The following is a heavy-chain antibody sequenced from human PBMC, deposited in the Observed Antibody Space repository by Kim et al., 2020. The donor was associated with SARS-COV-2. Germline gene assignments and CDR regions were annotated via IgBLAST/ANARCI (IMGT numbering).Heavy chain of an antibody. V-gene: IGHV1-2*06. Sequence: ASVKVSCKASGYIFTDYYINWVRQAPGQGPEWMGRINPYSGDTHYAQKFQGRVTMSRDTSASTTYMELTSLRDDDRAVYYCARDLLGYSGISHFDIWGQG. CDR2: INPYSGDT. D-gene: IGHD4-4*01. CDR1: GYIFTDYY. J-gene: IGHJ4*02. CDR3: ARDLLGYSGISHFDI.